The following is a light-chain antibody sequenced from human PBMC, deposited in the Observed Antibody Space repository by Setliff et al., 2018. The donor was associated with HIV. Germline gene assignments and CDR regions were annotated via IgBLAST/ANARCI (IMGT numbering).Light chain of an antibody. CDR2: EVN. CDR3: TSYAGSNTYV. Sequence: QSALAQPPSASGSPGQSVTISCTGTSGDVGGYDYVSWYHQHPGKAPKLMIYEVNKRPSGVPDRFSGSKSGDTASLTVSGLQAEDEADYFCTSYAGSNTYVFGTGTKVTVL. V-gene: IGLV2-8*01. J-gene: IGLJ1*01. CDR1: SGDVGGYDY.